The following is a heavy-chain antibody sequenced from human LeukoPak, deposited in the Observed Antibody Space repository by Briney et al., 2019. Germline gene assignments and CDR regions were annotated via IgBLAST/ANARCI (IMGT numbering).Heavy chain of an antibody. CDR2: ISSSSSYI. V-gene: IGHV3-21*01. D-gene: IGHD6-13*01. Sequence: GGSLRLSCAASGFTFCSYSMNWVRQAPGKGLEWVSSISSSSSYIYYADSVKGRFTISRDNAKNSLYLQMNSLRAEDTAVYYCAGGIPRPNYYFDYWGQGTLVTVSS. CDR1: GFTFCSYS. J-gene: IGHJ4*02. CDR3: AGGIPRPNYYFDY.